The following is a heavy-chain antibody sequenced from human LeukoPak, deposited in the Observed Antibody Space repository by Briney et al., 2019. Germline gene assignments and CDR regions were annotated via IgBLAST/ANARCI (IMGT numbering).Heavy chain of an antibody. CDR2: ISYSGSTI. D-gene: IGHD1-26*01. Sequence: GGSLRLSCAASGFTFNDYYMSWIRQAPGKGLEWVSYISYSGSTIYYADSVKGRFTISRDNAKHSLYLRMNSLRAEDTAVYCCAREGGSRYYFDSWGQGTLVTVSS. CDR3: AREGGSRYYFDS. J-gene: IGHJ4*02. CDR1: GFTFNDYY. V-gene: IGHV3-11*04.